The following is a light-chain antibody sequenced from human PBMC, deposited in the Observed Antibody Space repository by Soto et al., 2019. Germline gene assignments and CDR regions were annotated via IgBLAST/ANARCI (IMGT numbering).Light chain of an antibody. V-gene: IGKV3-11*01. Sequence: EIVLTQSPATLSVSPGERTSLSCRASPSVTNFLAWYQQKPGKAPRLLIYDASNRATGIPARFSGSGSGTDFTLTISSLEPEDFEVYYCQQRSNWPPTFGQGTRLEIK. CDR2: DAS. J-gene: IGKJ5*01. CDR3: QQRSNWPPT. CDR1: PSVTNF.